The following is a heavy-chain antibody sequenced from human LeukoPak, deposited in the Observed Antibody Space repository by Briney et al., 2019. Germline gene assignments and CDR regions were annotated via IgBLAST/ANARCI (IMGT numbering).Heavy chain of an antibody. J-gene: IGHJ5*02. CDR2: IYYSGST. Sequence: SETLSLTCTVSGGSISSGGYYWSWIRQHPGKGLEWIGYIYYSGSTYYNPSLKSRVTISVDTSKNQFSLKLSSVTAADTAVYYCARSLHGLKDIVVVSAVNGAWFDPWGQGTLVTVSS. CDR3: ARSLHGLKDIVVVSAVNGAWFDP. CDR1: GGSISSGGYY. D-gene: IGHD2-2*01. V-gene: IGHV4-31*03.